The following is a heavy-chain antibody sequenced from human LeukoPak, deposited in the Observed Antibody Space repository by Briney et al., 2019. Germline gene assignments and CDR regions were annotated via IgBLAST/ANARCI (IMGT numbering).Heavy chain of an antibody. CDR2: IYHSGST. Sequence: PSETLSLTCAVYGGSFSGYYWSWFRQPPGKGLEWIGYIYHSGSTYYNPSLKSRVTISVDRSKNQFSLKLSSVTAADTAVYYCAREGIYYYGMDVWGQGTTVTVSS. CDR3: AREGIYYYGMDV. D-gene: IGHD1-14*01. J-gene: IGHJ6*02. CDR1: GGSFSGYY. V-gene: IGHV4-34*01.